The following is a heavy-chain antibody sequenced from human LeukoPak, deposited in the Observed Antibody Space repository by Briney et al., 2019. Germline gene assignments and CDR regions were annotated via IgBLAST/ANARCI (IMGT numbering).Heavy chain of an antibody. J-gene: IGHJ4*02. Sequence: TGGSLRLSCAASGFTFGTHSMNWVRQAPGKGPEWVSYLSVSGSTIYYADSVKGRFTSSRDNAKNSLYLQMNSLRDEDTAVYYCASRDYWGQGTLVTVSS. CDR2: LSVSGSTI. CDR3: ASRDY. V-gene: IGHV3-48*02. CDR1: GFTFGTHS.